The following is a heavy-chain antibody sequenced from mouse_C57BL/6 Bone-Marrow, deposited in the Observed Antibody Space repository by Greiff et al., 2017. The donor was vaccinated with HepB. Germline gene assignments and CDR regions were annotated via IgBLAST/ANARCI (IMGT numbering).Heavy chain of an antibody. D-gene: IGHD2-3*01. J-gene: IGHJ3*01. V-gene: IGHV5-6*01. CDR2: ISSGGSYT. Sequence: EVKLMESGGDLVKPGGSLKLSCAASGFTFSSYGMSWVRQTPDKRLEWVATISSGGSYTYYPDSVKGRFTISRDNAKNTLYLQMSSLKSEDTAMYYCAREWLLPWFAYWGQGTLVTVSA. CDR1: GFTFSSYG. CDR3: AREWLLPWFAY.